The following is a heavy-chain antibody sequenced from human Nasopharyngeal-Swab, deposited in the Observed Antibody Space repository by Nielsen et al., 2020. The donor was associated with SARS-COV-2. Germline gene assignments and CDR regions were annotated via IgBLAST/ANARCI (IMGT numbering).Heavy chain of an antibody. J-gene: IGHJ3*02. CDR2: IHFIGST. V-gene: IGHV4-59*12. D-gene: IGHD3-10*01. Sequence: GSLRLSCTVSNGSINSYYWSWIRQPPGNGLEWIGYIHFIGSTSYNPSPKSRVTISVDTSKNQFSLNLTSVTAADTAMYYCARGPALVIRKTLSSGFDIWGQGTMVTVSS. CDR3: ARGPALVIRKTLSSGFDI. CDR1: NGSINSYY.